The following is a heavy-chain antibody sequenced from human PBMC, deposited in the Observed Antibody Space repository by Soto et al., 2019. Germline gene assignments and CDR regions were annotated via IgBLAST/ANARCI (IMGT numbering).Heavy chain of an antibody. J-gene: IGHJ4*02. CDR2: ISWNSGSI. Sequence: EVPLVESGGGLVQPGRSLRLSCAASGFTFDDYAMHWVRQAPGKGLEWVSGISWNSGSIGYADSVKGRFTISRDNAKNSLYLQMNSLRAEDTALYYCAKDFGAAAGAWGQGTLVTVSS. CDR1: GFTFDDYA. D-gene: IGHD6-13*01. CDR3: AKDFGAAAGA. V-gene: IGHV3-9*01.